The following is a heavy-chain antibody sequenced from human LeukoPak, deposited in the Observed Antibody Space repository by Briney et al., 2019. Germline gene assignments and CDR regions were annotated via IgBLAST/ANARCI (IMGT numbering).Heavy chain of an antibody. D-gene: IGHD2-15*01. CDR2: ISSSSSTI. CDR3: ARDSCSGGSCYLDY. Sequence: GGSLRLSCAASGFTFSNYSINWVRQAPGKGLEWASYISSSSSTIYYADSVKGRLTISRDNAKNSLYLQMNSLRAEDTAVYYGARDSCSGGSCYLDYWGQGTLVTVSS. V-gene: IGHV3-48*01. CDR1: GFTFSNYS. J-gene: IGHJ4*02.